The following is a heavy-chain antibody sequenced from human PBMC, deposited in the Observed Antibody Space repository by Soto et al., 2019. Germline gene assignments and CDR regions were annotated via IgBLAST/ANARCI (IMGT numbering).Heavy chain of an antibody. CDR3: AGGETYYYDSSGYFFDY. J-gene: IGHJ4*02. CDR2: IYYSGST. D-gene: IGHD3-22*01. Sequence: SETLSLTCTVSGGSISSSSYYWGWIRQPPGKGLEWIGSIYYSGSTYYNPSLKSRVTISVDTSKNQFSLKLSSVTAADTAVYYCAGGETYYYDSSGYFFDYWGQGTLVTVSS. CDR1: GGSISSSSYY. V-gene: IGHV4-39*01.